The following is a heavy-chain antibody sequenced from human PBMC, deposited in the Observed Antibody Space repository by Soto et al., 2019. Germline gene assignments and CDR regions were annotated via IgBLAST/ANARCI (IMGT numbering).Heavy chain of an antibody. V-gene: IGHV4-39*01. J-gene: IGHJ4*02. CDR3: ARNSLQYDSSGYYPFDY. D-gene: IGHD3-22*01. CDR1: PGYISISSYY. Sequence: AEALRITCTVSPGYISISSYYWAWIRQPPGKGLEWIGSIYYSGSTYYNPSLKSRVTISVDTSKNHFSLKLRSVTAADTAVYYCARNSLQYDSSGYYPFDYWGQGTMVTGSS. CDR2: IYYSGST.